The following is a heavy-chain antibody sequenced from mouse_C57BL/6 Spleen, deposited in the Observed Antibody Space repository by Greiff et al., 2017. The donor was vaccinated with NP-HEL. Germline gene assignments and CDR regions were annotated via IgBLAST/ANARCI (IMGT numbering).Heavy chain of an antibody. J-gene: IGHJ1*03. CDR3: VRQGTGYFDV. D-gene: IGHD3-3*01. V-gene: IGHV10-1*01. CDR2: IRSKSNNYAT. Sequence: DVQLVESGGGLVQPKGSLKLSCAASGFSFNTYAMTWVRQAPGKGLEWVARIRSKSNNYATYYADSVKDRFTISREDSESMLYLQMNNLKTEDTAMYYCVRQGTGYFDVWGTGTTVTVSS. CDR1: GFSFNTYA.